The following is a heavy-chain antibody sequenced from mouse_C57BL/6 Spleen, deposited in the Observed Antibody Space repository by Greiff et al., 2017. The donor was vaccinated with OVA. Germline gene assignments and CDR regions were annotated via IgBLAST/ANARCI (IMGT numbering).Heavy chain of an antibody. CDR3: ERRAVDSSGYAFYVDD. Sequence: VQLQQPGAELVRPGSSVKLSCKASGYTFTSYWMHWVQQRPIQGLEWIGNIDPSDSETHYNQKFKDKATLTVDKSSSTAYMQLSSLTSEDSAVYYCERRAVDSSGYAFYVDDWGQGTTLTVSS. CDR2: IDPSDSET. D-gene: IGHD3-2*02. V-gene: IGHV1-52*01. CDR1: GYTFTSYW. J-gene: IGHJ2*01.